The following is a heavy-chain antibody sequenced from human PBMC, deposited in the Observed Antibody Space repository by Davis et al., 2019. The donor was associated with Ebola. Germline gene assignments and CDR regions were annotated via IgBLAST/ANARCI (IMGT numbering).Heavy chain of an antibody. CDR3: AKGGAVSSQSSGRGYFDS. CDR2: MSGTSSVT. D-gene: IGHD6-13*01. Sequence: GESLKISCSTSGFTFSSFAMSWVRQAPGKGLESVATMSGTSSVTFYSLSFQGRFPLSRDNSRNTLYLPMNSLTADDTAVYYCAKGGAVSSQSSGRGYFDSWGQGTLATVSS. CDR1: GFTFSSFA. V-gene: IGHV3-23*01. J-gene: IGHJ4*02.